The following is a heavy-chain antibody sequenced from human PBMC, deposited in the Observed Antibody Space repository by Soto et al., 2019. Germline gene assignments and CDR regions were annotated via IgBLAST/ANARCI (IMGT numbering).Heavy chain of an antibody. CDR2: INPNSGGT. CDR3: AREASYDSSGYYSWSPPGSYGMDV. D-gene: IGHD3-22*01. V-gene: IGHV1-2*04. J-gene: IGHJ6*02. CDR1: GYTFTGYY. Sequence: ASVKVSCKASGYTFTGYYMHWVRQAPGQGLEWMGWINPNSGGTKYAQKFQGWVTMTRDTSISTAYMELSRLRSDDTAVYYCAREASYDSSGYYSWSPPGSYGMDVWGQGTPVTVSS.